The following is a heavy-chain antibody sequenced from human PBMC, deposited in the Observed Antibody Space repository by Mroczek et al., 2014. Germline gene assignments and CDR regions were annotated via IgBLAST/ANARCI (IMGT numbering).Heavy chain of an antibody. D-gene: IGHD3-22*01. V-gene: IGHV3-49*03. J-gene: IGHJ3*01. CDR3: TRDINGYYYDSSGYSDAFDYR. CDR1: GFTFGDYA. CDR2: IRSKAYGGTT. Sequence: VQLQESGGGLVQPGRSLRLSCTASGFTFGDYAMSWFRQAPGKGLEWVGFIRSKAYGGTTEYAASVKGRFTISRDDSKSIAYLQMNSLKTXDTAVYYCTRDINGYYYDSSGYSDAFDYRGDQGT.